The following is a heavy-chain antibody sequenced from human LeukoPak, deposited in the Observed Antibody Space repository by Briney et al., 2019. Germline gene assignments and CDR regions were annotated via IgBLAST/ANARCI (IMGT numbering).Heavy chain of an antibody. Sequence: VASVKVSCKASGYTFTRYYMHCGRQAPGQGLEWRGIINPSGGSTSYAQKFQGRVTMTRDTSTSTVYMELSSLRSEDTAVYYCARDQGITMVRGVQYYFDYWGQGTLVTVSS. V-gene: IGHV1-46*01. CDR1: GYTFTRYY. D-gene: IGHD3-10*01. CDR2: INPSGGST. CDR3: ARDQGITMVRGVQYYFDY. J-gene: IGHJ4*02.